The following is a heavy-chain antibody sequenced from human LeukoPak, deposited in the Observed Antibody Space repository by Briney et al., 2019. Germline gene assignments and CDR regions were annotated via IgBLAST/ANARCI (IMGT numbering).Heavy chain of an antibody. CDR3: ARHWSGWFDP. CDR2: INHSGST. D-gene: IGHD3-3*01. V-gene: IGHV4-34*01. CDR1: GGSISRYY. J-gene: IGHJ5*02. Sequence: SETLSLTCTVSGGSISRYYWSWIRQPPGKGLEWIGEINHSGSTNYNPSLKSRVTISVDTSKNQFSLKLSSVTAADTAVYYCARHWSGWFDPWGQGTLVTVSS.